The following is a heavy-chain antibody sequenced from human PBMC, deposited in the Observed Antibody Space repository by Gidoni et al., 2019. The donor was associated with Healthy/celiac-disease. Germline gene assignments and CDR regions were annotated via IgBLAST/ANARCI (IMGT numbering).Heavy chain of an antibody. CDR3: AKAKDYYDSSGYYYYYGMDV. Sequence: QVQLVESGGGVVQPGRSLRLSCAASGFTFSSYGMHWVRQAPGKGLEWVAVISYDGSNKYYADSVKGRFTISRDNSKNTLYLQMNSLRAEDTAVYYCAKAKDYYDSSGYYYYYGMDVWGQGTTVTVSS. V-gene: IGHV3-30*18. CDR2: ISYDGSNK. J-gene: IGHJ6*02. D-gene: IGHD3-22*01. CDR1: GFTFSSYG.